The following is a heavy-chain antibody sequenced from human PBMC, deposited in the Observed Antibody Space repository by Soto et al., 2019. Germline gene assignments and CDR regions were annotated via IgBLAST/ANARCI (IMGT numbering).Heavy chain of an antibody. D-gene: IGHD4-17*01. J-gene: IGHJ3*02. CDR2: IGSSGGTT. V-gene: IGHV3-23*01. CDR1: GFTFHNYA. Sequence: PGGSLRLSCAASGFTFHNYAMSWVRQAPGKGLEWVSGIGSSGGTTHLADSVKGRFTISRDNSKNTLYLEMNSLRAEDTAVYYCGKDPNGDWISAFDIWGTGTMVTVSS. CDR3: GKDPNGDWISAFDI.